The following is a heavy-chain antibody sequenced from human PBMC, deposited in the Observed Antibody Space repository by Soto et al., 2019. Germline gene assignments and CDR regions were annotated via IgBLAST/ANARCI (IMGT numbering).Heavy chain of an antibody. Sequence: GGSLRLSCAASGFTFSSYSMSWVRQAPGKGLEWVSAISGSGGSTYYADSVKGRFTISRDNSKNTLYLQMNSLRAEDTAVYYCAKRRSRYYDNNWFDPWGQGTLVTVSS. J-gene: IGHJ5*02. CDR1: GFTFSSYS. D-gene: IGHD3-9*01. V-gene: IGHV3-23*01. CDR3: AKRRSRYYDNNWFDP. CDR2: ISGSGGST.